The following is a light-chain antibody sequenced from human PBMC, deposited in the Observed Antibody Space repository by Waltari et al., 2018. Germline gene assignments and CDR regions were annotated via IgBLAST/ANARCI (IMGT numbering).Light chain of an antibody. V-gene: IGLV3-21*04. CDR3: QVWDSSSVHVV. CDR2: DDT. J-gene: IGLJ2*01. CDR1: DIGSKS. Sequence: SYVLTQPPSVSVVPGKTARITCSGNDIGSKSVHWYQQKPGQAPVLVIFDDTDRPSGIPAQFSGSNSGNTATLTISRVEAGDEADYYCQVWDSSSVHVVFGGGTKLTVL.